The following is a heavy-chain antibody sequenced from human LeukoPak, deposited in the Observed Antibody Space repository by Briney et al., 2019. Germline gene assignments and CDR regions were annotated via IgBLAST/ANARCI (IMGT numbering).Heavy chain of an antibody. CDR3: ARGTRSWDY. V-gene: IGHV1-8*01. Sequence: ASVKVSCKASGYTFTIYDINWVRQATGQGPEWMGWMNPNSGNTGYAQKFQGRVTMTRNTSITTAYMELSSLRSEDTAVYYCARGTRSWDYWGQGTLVTVSS. J-gene: IGHJ4*02. CDR2: MNPNSGNT. CDR1: GYTFTIYD.